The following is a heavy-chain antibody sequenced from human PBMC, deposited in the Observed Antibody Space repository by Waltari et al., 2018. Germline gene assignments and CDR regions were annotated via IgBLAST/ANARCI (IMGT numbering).Heavy chain of an antibody. J-gene: IGHJ4*02. V-gene: IGHV3-7*01. CDR2: IKQDGSEK. D-gene: IGHD2-15*01. Sequence: EVQLVESGGGLVQPGGSLRLSCAASGFTFGSYWMSWVRKAPGKGLEWVANIKQDGSEKYYVDSVKGRFTISRDNAKNSLYLQMNSLRAEDTAVYYCAREYCSGGSCYLPWGQGTLVTVSS. CDR3: AREYCSGGSCYLP. CDR1: GFTFGSYW.